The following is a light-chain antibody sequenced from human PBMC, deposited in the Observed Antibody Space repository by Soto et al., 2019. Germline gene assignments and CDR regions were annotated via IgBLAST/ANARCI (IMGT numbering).Light chain of an antibody. CDR3: QQADSLPRT. J-gene: IGKJ4*01. V-gene: IGKV1-12*01. Sequence: DIQMTQSPSSLSASVGDRVTITCRASQDINSRLAWYQQKPGKAPKLLIYFAFNLESGVPSRFIGSGSGTDFTLTITSLRPEDFATYYCQQADSLPRTFGGGTKVDI. CDR2: FAF. CDR1: QDINSR.